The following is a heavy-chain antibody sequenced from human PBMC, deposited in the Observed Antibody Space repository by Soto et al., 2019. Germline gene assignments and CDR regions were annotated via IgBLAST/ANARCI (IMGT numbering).Heavy chain of an antibody. V-gene: IGHV3-48*02. Sequence: DVQLVESGGGLVQPGGSLRLACAASGFTFSRFSMNWVRQAPGKGLEWLSYINSGGSSIFYADSVKGRFTISRDKAKDSLYLQMNSLRDEDTAVYYCAREYSSCQYVSFDVWGQGTMVTVSS. J-gene: IGHJ3*01. D-gene: IGHD5-12*01. CDR2: INSGGSSI. CDR3: AREYSSCQYVSFDV. CDR1: GFTFSRFS.